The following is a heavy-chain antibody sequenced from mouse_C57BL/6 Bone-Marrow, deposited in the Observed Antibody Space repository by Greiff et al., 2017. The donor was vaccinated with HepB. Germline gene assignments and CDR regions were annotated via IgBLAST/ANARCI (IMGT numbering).Heavy chain of an antibody. V-gene: IGHV7-1*01. CDR2: SRNKANDYTT. J-gene: IGHJ3*01. CDR3: ARDSYGSSYGSWFAY. Sequence: DVKLVESGGGLVQSGRSLRLSCATSGFTFSDFYMEWVRQAPGKGLEWIAASRNKANDYTTEYSASVKGRFIVSRDTSQSILYLQMNALRAEDTAIYYCARDSYGSSYGSWFAYWGQGTLVTVSA. D-gene: IGHD1-1*01. CDR1: GFTFSDFY.